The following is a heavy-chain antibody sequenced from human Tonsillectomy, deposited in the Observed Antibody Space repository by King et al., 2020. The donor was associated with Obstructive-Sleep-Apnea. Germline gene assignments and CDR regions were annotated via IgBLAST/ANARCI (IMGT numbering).Heavy chain of an antibody. Sequence: VQLVESGGGVVQPGRSLRLSCAASGFTFSGFGIHWVRQAPGKGLEWVAVISYDGTNKYYTDSVKGRFAISRDNSKNTVYLQMNSLSFEDTAVYYCARVPIRLFSVGRLDYWCQGTLVTVSS. V-gene: IGHV3-30*03. CDR2: ISYDGTNK. D-gene: IGHD1-26*01. CDR3: ARVPIRLFSVGRLDY. CDR1: GFTFSGFG. J-gene: IGHJ4*02.